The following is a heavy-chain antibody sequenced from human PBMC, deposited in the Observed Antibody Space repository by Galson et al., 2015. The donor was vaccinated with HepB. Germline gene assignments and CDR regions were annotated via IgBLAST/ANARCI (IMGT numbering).Heavy chain of an antibody. CDR2: INPSGGST. Sequence: SVKVSCKASGYTFTSYYMHWVRQAPGQGLEWMGIINPSGGSTSYAQKFQGRVTMTRDTSTSTVYMELSSLSSEDTAVYYCARVFGSGWYGFDYWGQGTLVTVSS. CDR1: GYTFTSYY. D-gene: IGHD6-19*01. CDR3: ARVFGSGWYGFDY. V-gene: IGHV1-46*01. J-gene: IGHJ4*02.